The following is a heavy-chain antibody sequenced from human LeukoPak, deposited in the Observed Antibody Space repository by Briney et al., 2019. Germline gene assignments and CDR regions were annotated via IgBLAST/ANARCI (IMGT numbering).Heavy chain of an antibody. CDR1: GLTFSGSA. Sequence: PGGSLRLSCATSGLTFSGSAIHWVRQASGKGLEWVGRIRSKANSYATTDVASVKGRFTISRDDSKNTAYLEMSSLKTEDTAVYYCTRPSYDSSVSGVVYWGQGTLVTVPS. CDR3: TRPSYDSSVSGVVY. D-gene: IGHD3-22*01. CDR2: IRSKANSYAT. J-gene: IGHJ4*02. V-gene: IGHV3-73*01.